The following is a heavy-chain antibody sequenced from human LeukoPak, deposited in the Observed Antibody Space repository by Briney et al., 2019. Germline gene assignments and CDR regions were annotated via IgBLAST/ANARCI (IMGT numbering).Heavy chain of an antibody. V-gene: IGHV1-69*05. CDR1: GGTFSSYA. CDR3: ARESPHLTPLGTSDGGFNWFDP. J-gene: IGHJ5*02. Sequence: ASVKVSCKASGGTFSSYAISWVRQAPGQGLEWMGGIIPIFGTANYAQKFQGRVTITTDESTSTAYMELSSLRSEDTAVYYCARESPHLTPLGTSDGGFNWFDPWGQGTLVTVSS. CDR2: IIPIFGTA. D-gene: IGHD2-2*01.